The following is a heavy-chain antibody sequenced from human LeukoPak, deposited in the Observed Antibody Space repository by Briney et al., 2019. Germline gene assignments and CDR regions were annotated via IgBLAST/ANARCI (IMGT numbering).Heavy chain of an antibody. CDR1: GFNFNTYT. V-gene: IGHV3-21*01. J-gene: IGHJ4*02. Sequence: GGSLRLSCAASGFNFNTYTMNWVRQAPGKGLEWVSSISSDSSYIYYADAVHGRFTVSRDNAKYSLYLQMNSLRAEDTAVYYCVRGSYGAYDYWGQESLVTVSS. CDR3: VRGSYGAYDY. D-gene: IGHD4-17*01. CDR2: ISSDSSYI.